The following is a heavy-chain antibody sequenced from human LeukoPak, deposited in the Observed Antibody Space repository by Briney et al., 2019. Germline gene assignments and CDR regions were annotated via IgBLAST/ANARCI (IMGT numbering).Heavy chain of an antibody. D-gene: IGHD3-22*01. CDR1: GFTFSSYA. Sequence: GGSLRLSCAASGFTFSSYAMSWVRQAPGKGLEWVSAISGSGGSTYYADSVKGRFTISRDNSKNTLYLQMNSLRAEDTAVYYCAKDQEVPMIVVAFDAFDSWGQGTMVTVSS. J-gene: IGHJ3*02. CDR2: ISGSGGST. CDR3: AKDQEVPMIVVAFDAFDS. V-gene: IGHV3-23*01.